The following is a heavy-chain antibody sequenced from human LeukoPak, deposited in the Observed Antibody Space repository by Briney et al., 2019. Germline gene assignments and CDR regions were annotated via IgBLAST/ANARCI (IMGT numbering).Heavy chain of an antibody. CDR3: ARRLRGYYDSSGYSN. J-gene: IGHJ4*02. CDR1: GFTISSYW. Sequence: GGSLRLSCAASGFTISSYWMSWVRQAPGKGLEWVASIKQDGSEKYYVDSVKGRFTISRDNDKNSLYLQMNSLRAEDTAVYYCARRLRGYYDSSGYSNWGQGTLVTVSS. CDR2: IKQDGSEK. V-gene: IGHV3-7*01. D-gene: IGHD3-22*01.